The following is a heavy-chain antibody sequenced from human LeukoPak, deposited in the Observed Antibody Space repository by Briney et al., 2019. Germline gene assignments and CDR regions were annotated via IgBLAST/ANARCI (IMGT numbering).Heavy chain of an antibody. D-gene: IGHD3-22*01. V-gene: IGHV4-59*12. CDR3: ASPNYYDSSGYY. CDR1: GGSISSYY. J-gene: IGHJ4*02. Sequence: SETLSLTCTVSGGSISSYYWSWIRQPPGKGLEWIGYIYYSGSTNYNPSLKSRVTISVDTSKNQFSLKLSSVTAADTAVYYCASPNYYDSSGYYWSQGTLVTVSS. CDR2: IYYSGST.